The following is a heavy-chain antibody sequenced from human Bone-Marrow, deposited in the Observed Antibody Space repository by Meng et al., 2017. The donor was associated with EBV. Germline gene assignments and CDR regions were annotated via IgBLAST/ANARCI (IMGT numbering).Heavy chain of an antibody. CDR3: ARGDDSSGLDY. D-gene: IGHD3-22*01. CDR1: GGSIASGGYS. CDR2: IYHSGST. Sequence: LQRKESGSGMGKPSQTMSLPCVVSGGSIASGGYSWSWIRQPPGKGLEWIGYIYHSGSTSYNPSLKSRVTISVDRSKNQFSLKLNSVTAADTAVYYCARGDDSSGLDYWGQGTLVTVSS. J-gene: IGHJ4*02. V-gene: IGHV4-30-2*01.